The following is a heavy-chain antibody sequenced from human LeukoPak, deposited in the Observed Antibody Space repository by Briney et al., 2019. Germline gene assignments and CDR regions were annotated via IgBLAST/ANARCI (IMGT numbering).Heavy chain of an antibody. CDR2: ISAYNGNT. V-gene: IGHV1-18*01. J-gene: IGHJ5*02. CDR1: GYTFTSYG. Sequence: GASVKVSCKASGYTFTSYGISWVRQAPGQGLEWMGWISAYNGNTNYAQKLQGRVTMTTDTSTSTAYMELRSLRSDDTAVYYCARDGITMVHALRRGNWFDPWGQGTLVTVSS. D-gene: IGHD3-10*01. CDR3: ARDGITMVHALRRGNWFDP.